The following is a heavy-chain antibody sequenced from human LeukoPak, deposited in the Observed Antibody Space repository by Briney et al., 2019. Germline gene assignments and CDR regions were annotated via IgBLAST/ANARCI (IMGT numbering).Heavy chain of an antibody. Sequence: GAPVKVSCKISGYTLTDLSMHWVRQAPGKGLEWMGRFDPEDGEKIYAQRFQGRVTMTEDTSTDTAYMKLSSLRSEDTAVYYCATGPIDMIVDYLHYWGQGTLVTVSS. CDR2: FDPEDGEK. D-gene: IGHD3-16*01. CDR1: GYTLTDLS. CDR3: ATGPIDMIVDYLHY. V-gene: IGHV1-24*01. J-gene: IGHJ4*02.